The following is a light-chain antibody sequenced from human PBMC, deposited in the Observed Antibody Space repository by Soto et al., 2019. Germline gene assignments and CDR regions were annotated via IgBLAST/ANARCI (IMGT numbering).Light chain of an antibody. CDR3: QQYGSSRWT. J-gene: IGKJ1*01. V-gene: IGKV3-20*01. CDR2: AAS. Sequence: EVVLTQSPGTLSLSPGERTTLSCRASQRISSSYLAWYQQKPGQAPRLLIYAASSRATGIPDRFSGSGSGTDFTLTISRLESEDFAVYYCQQYGSSRWTFGQGTKVAIK. CDR1: QRISSSY.